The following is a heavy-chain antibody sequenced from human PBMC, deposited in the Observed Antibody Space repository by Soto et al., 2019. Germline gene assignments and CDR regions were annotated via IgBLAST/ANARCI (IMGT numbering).Heavy chain of an antibody. J-gene: IGHJ4*02. D-gene: IGHD5-18*01. CDR1: AFTFSRHS. CDR3: ARDPDTAMVTFDY. CDR2: ISSSSGYI. Sequence: GGSLRLSCAASAFTFSRHSMNWVRQAPGKGLEWVSSISSSSGYIYYADSVKGRFTISRDNAKNSLYLQMNSLRAEDTAVYYCARDPDTAMVTFDYWGQGTLVTVSS. V-gene: IGHV3-21*01.